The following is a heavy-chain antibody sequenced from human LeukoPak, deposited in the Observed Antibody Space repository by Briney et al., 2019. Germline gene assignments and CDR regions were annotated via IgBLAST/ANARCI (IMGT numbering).Heavy chain of an antibody. CDR3: AKSTYYYDTFVNAFDI. V-gene: IGHV4-39*07. Sequence: SETLSLTCTVSGGSISSYYWGWIRQPPGKGLEWIGSIYYTGSTYYNPSLKSRVTISVDTSKNQFSLKLSSVTAADTAVYYCAKSTYYYDTFVNAFDIWGQGTMVTVSS. J-gene: IGHJ3*02. CDR2: IYYTGST. CDR1: GGSISSYY. D-gene: IGHD3-22*01.